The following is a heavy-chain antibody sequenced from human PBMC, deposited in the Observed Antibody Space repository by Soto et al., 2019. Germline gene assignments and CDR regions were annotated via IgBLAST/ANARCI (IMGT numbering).Heavy chain of an antibody. V-gene: IGHV3-33*01. CDR2: IWYDGSNK. J-gene: IGHJ4*02. CDR1: GFTFSSYG. D-gene: IGHD2-21*02. CDR3: ARDLCGGDCYLFDY. Sequence: QVQLVESGGGVVQPGRSLRLSCAASGFTFSSYGMHWVRQAPGKGLEWVAVIWYDGSNKYYADSVKGRFTISRDNSKNTLYLQMNGLRAEDTAVDYCARDLCGGDCYLFDYWGQGTLVTVSS.